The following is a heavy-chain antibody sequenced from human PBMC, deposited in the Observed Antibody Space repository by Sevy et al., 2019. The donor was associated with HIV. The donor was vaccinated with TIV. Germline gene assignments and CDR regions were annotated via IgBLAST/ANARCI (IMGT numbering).Heavy chain of an antibody. V-gene: IGHV3-23*01. J-gene: IGHJ1*01. Sequence: GGSLRLSCAASGFPFSSYTMSWVRQAPGKGLEWVSAISGCGGSTYYADSVKGRFTISRDTSKNTLYLQMNSLRAEDTALYYCAKVLIAAAGTGYFQDWGQGTLVSVSS. CDR1: GFPFSSYT. CDR3: AKVLIAAAGTGYFQD. D-gene: IGHD6-13*01. CDR2: ISGCGGST.